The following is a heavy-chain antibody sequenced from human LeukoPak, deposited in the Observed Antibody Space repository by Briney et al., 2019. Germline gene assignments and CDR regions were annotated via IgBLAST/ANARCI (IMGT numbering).Heavy chain of an antibody. V-gene: IGHV1-2*02. D-gene: IGHD3-3*01. CDR1: VYTVTGYY. J-gene: IGHJ4*02. CDR2: INPNSGGT. Sequence: ASVKVSCKASVYTVTGYYMHWVRQAPGQGVEWMGWINPNSGGTSYAPKFQGRVTMTRDTSISTAYMELSRLRSDDTAVYYCARDNDFWSGLYYFDYWGQGTLVTVSS. CDR3: ARDNDFWSGLYYFDY.